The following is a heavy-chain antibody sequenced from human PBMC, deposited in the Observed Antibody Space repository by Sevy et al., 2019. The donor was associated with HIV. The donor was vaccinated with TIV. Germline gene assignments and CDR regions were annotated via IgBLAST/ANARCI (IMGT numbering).Heavy chain of an antibody. J-gene: IGHJ6*02. CDR1: GFSFSTYS. V-gene: IGHV3-21*01. Sequence: GGSLRLSCAASGFSFSTYSMNWVRQAPGKGLEWVSSITSGSTYTYYVDSVKGRFSISRDNAENSVFLQMNSLRAEDTAVYYCARSPEFQYQMLYGRQKYNGMDVWGQGTTVTVSS. CDR3: ARSPEFQYQMLYGRQKYNGMDV. D-gene: IGHD2-2*02. CDR2: ITSGSTYT.